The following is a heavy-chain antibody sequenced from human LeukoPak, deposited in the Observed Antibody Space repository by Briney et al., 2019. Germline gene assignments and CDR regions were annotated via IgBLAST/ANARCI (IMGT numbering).Heavy chain of an antibody. CDR3: AKEVSPPIDYYYCYMDV. Sequence: SETLSLACGVSGYSISSAYSWGWIRQPPGKGLEWIGSISHSGSTYYNPSLKTRVSMSVDTSKNQFSLRLTSLTAADTAVYYCAKEVSPPIDYYYCYMDVWGKGTTVTVSS. J-gene: IGHJ6*03. CDR2: ISHSGST. V-gene: IGHV4-38-2*02. D-gene: IGHD3-10*01. CDR1: GYSISSAYS.